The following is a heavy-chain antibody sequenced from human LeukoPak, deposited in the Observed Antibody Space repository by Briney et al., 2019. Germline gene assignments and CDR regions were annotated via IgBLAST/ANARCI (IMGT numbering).Heavy chain of an antibody. CDR3: ARDLSSSWYEDWFDP. V-gene: IGHV4-59*01. CDR1: GGSISSYY. D-gene: IGHD6-13*01. Sequence: SETLSLTCTVSGGSISSYYWSWIRQPPGKGLEWIGYIYYSGSTNYNPSLKSRVTISVDTSKNQFSLKLSSVTAADTAVYYCARDLSSSWYEDWFDPWGQGTLATVSS. J-gene: IGHJ5*02. CDR2: IYYSGST.